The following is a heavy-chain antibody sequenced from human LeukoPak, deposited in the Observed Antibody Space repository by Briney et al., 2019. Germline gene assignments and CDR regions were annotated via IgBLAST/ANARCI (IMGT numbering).Heavy chain of an antibody. CDR1: GFTFSSDA. V-gene: IGHV3-72*01. D-gene: IGHD1-1*01. CDR3: ARGSASAPTLQLYF. CDR2: SRNKANSYST. Sequence: HPGGSLRLSCAASGFTFSSDAMTWVRQAPGKGLEWVGRSRNKANSYSTEYAASVKGRFSISRDNSKNSVYLQMNSLKTEDTAVYYCARGSASAPTLQLYF. J-gene: IGHJ2*01.